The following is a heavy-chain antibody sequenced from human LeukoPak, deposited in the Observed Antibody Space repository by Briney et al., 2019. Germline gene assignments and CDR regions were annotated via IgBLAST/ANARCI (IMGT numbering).Heavy chain of an antibody. CDR1: GGSISSYY. CDR2: IYYSGST. Sequence: PSETLSLTCTVSGGSISSYYWSWIRQPPGKGLEWIGYIYYSGSTYYNPSLKSRVTISVDKSKNQFSLKLSSVTAADTAVYYCTQRYYYDSSGYFGAFDIWGQGTMVTVSS. CDR3: TQRYYYDSSGYFGAFDI. V-gene: IGHV4-59*12. D-gene: IGHD3-22*01. J-gene: IGHJ3*02.